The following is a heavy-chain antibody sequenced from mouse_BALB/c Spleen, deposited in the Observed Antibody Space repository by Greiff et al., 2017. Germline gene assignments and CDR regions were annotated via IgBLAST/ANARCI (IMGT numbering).Heavy chain of an antibody. CDR1: GFTFTSYT. V-gene: IGHV5-12-2*01. J-gene: IGHJ3*01. Sequence: EVKLVESGGGLVQPGGSLKLSCAASGFTFTSYTMSWVRQPPEKRLEWVAYISNGGGSTYYPDTVKGRFTISRDNATNTLYLQMSSLKSEDTAMDYCAREEYGNSAGLADWGQGTLVTVSA. CDR3: AREEYGNSAGLAD. CDR2: ISNGGGST. D-gene: IGHD2-10*02.